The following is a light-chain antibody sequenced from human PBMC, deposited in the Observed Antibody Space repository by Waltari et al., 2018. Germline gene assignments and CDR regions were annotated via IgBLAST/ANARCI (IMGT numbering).Light chain of an antibody. CDR2: ENT. Sequence: QSVLTQPPSVSAAPGQRVTIPCSGGSSNIGNNYVSWYRQFPGTAPKLLIFENTERPSGITGRFSGSKSGTAATLDITGLQAGDEADYYCGTWDSSLSGAVFGGGTHLTVL. V-gene: IGLV1-51*02. CDR3: GTWDSSLSGAV. CDR1: SSNIGNNY. J-gene: IGLJ7*01.